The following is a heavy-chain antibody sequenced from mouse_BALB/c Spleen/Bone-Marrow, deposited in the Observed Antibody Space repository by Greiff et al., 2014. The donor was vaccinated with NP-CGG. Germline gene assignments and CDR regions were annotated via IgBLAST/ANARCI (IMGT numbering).Heavy chain of an antibody. CDR3: ARGGGYDYGSWFAY. D-gene: IGHD2-4*01. Sequence: DVQLVESGGGLVKPGGSLKLSCAASGFTFSSYAMSWVRQTPEKRLEWVASISSGGSTYYPDSVKGRFTISRDNARNILYLQMSSLRSEDTAIYYCARGGGYDYGSWFAYWGQGTLVTVSA. CDR1: GFTFSSYA. J-gene: IGHJ3*01. CDR2: ISSGGST. V-gene: IGHV5-6-5*01.